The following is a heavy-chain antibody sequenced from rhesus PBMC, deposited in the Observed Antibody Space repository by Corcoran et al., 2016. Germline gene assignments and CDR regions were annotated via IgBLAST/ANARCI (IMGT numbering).Heavy chain of an antibody. CDR2: IYGSGSST. CDR3: ARGGWGDDDAFDF. CDR1: GGSISSSY. D-gene: IGHD3-34*01. Sequence: QLQLQESGPGLVKPSETLSVTCAVSGGSISSSYWSWIRQAPGKGLERIGYIYGSGSSTNYNPSLKSRVTLSVDTSKNQLSLKLSSVTTADTAVYYCARGGWGDDDAFDFWGQGLRVTVSS. V-gene: IGHV4-169*01. J-gene: IGHJ3*01.